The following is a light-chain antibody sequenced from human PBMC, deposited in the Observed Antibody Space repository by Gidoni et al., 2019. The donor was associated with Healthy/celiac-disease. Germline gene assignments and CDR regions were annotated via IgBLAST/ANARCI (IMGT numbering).Light chain of an antibody. CDR3: QSADSSGTYSWV. J-gene: IGLJ2*01. CDR1: ALPKQY. CDR2: KDS. V-gene: IGLV3-25*03. Sequence: SYELTQPPSVPVSPGQRARITCSGDALPKQYAYWYQPKPGQAPVLVIYKDSERPSGIPERFSGSSSGTTVTLTISGVQAEDEADYYCQSADSSGTYSWVFGGGTKLTVL.